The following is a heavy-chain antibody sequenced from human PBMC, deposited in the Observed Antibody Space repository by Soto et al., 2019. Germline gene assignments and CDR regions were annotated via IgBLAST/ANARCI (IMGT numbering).Heavy chain of an antibody. D-gene: IGHD6-13*01. CDR3: AIDIAADGRARWF. Sequence: VKVSCKASGYTFTSYNIHWVRRAPGQGLEWMGRINPSSGGTSYAQKFQGRVSMTRDTSTSTVYMELSSLRSEDTAVYYCAIDIAADGRARWF. CDR1: GYTFTSYN. CDR2: INPSSGGT. V-gene: IGHV1-46*01. J-gene: IGHJ5*01.